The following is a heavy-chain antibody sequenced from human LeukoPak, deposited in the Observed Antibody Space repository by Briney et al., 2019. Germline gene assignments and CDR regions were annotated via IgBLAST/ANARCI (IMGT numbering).Heavy chain of an antibody. CDR3: ARDHCSSTSCPPDV. Sequence: TLSLTCTVSGGSISSGDYYWSWIRQPPGKGLEWIGYIYYSGSTYYNPSLKSRVTISVDTSKNQFSLKLSSVTVADTAVYYCARDHCSSTSCPPDVWGKGTTVTVSS. V-gene: IGHV4-30-4*08. D-gene: IGHD2-2*01. CDR1: GGSISSGDYY. CDR2: IYYSGST. J-gene: IGHJ6*04.